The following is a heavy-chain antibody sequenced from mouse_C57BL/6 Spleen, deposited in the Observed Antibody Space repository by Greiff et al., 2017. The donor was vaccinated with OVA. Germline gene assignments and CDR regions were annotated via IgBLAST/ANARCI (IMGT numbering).Heavy chain of an antibody. V-gene: IGHV1-19*01. CDR3: ARRRYYGSSTYAMDY. CDR1: GYTFTDYY. D-gene: IGHD1-1*01. J-gene: IGHJ4*01. CDR2: INPYNGGT. Sequence: EVQLQQSGPVLVKPGASVKMSCKASGYTFTDYYMNWVKQSHGKSLEWIGVINPYNGGTSYNQKFKGKATLTVDKSSSTAYMELNSLTSEDSAVYYCARRRYYGSSTYAMDYWGQGTSVTVSS.